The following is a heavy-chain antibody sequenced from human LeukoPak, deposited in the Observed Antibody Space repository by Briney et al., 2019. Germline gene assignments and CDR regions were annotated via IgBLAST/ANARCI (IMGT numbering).Heavy chain of an antibody. J-gene: IGHJ3*02. D-gene: IGHD1-26*01. V-gene: IGHV4-4*07. Sequence: PSETLSLTCTVSGGSITSYYWSWIRQPAGKGLEWIGRIYTSGSTNYNPSLKSRVTISVDTSKNQFSLKLSSVTAADTAVYYCARDSGSYWGDDAFDIWGQGIMVTVSS. CDR1: GGSITSYY. CDR2: IYTSGST. CDR3: ARDSGSYWGDDAFDI.